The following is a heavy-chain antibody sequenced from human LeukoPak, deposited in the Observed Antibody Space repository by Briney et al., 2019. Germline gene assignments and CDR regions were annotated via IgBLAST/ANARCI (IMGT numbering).Heavy chain of an antibody. J-gene: IGHJ4*02. Sequence: GGSLRLSCAASGATFRNYAMSWVRQAPGKGLEWVSVVSGSGGTTYYADSVKGRFTISRDNSKNTLYLQMNSLRAEDTAVYYCASGLSIPFFDYWGQGTLVTVSS. CDR1: GATFRNYA. D-gene: IGHD3-16*02. V-gene: IGHV3-23*01. CDR3: ASGLSIPFFDY. CDR2: VSGSGGTT.